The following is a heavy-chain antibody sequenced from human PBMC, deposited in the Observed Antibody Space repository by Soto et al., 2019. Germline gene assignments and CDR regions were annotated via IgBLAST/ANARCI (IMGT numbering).Heavy chain of an antibody. V-gene: IGHV3-15*01. CDR2: SKRKIDGETT. D-gene: IGHD3-10*01. Sequence: EVQLVESGGGMVMPGGSLRLSCAASGFTFSDAWMTWIRQAPGKWLQCVGRSKRKIDGETTDYAAPVKGRFTISSTASKNILYLQMNSLKVEATAMYYCGTDRGGGMDVWGQGSTVTVSS. CDR1: GFTFSDAW. CDR3: GTDRGGGMDV. J-gene: IGHJ6*01.